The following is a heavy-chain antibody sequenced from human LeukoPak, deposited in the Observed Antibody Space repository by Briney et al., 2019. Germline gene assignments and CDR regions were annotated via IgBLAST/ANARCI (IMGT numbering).Heavy chain of an antibody. Sequence: GGSLRLSCAASGFTFSSYWMHWVRQAPGKGLVWVSRINSDGSSTSYADSVKGRFTISRDNAKNTLYLQMTSLRVEDTAVYYCARGLDSSSAIDYWGQGTLVTVSS. D-gene: IGHD6-6*01. CDR3: ARGLDSSSAIDY. J-gene: IGHJ4*02. CDR2: INSDGSST. V-gene: IGHV3-74*01. CDR1: GFTFSSYW.